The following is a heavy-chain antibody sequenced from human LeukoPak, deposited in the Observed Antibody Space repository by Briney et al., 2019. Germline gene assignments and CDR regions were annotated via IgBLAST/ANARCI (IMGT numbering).Heavy chain of an antibody. Sequence: GGSLRLSCAASGFTFSSYAMHWVRQAPGKGLEWLSYISTSSRSTYYADSVKGRFTISRDNAKNTLFLDMHSLRPGDSAVYYCARSAVRGVACDYWGQGTLLTVSS. CDR1: GFTFSSYA. V-gene: IGHV3-48*01. CDR2: ISTSSRST. J-gene: IGHJ4*02. D-gene: IGHD3-10*01. CDR3: ARSAVRGVACDY.